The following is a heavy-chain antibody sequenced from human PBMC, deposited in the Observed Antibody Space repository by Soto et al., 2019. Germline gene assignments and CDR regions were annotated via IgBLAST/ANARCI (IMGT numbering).Heavy chain of an antibody. CDR2: ISANGRNT. CDR3: AKDLSSLGWLALVAPFHT. CDR1: GFTFSSYA. D-gene: IGHD5-18*01. V-gene: IGHV3-23*01. J-gene: IGHJ5*02. Sequence: EVHLLESGGNVVQPGGSLRLSCAASGFTFSSYAMNWVRQAPGKGLEWVSSISANGRNTYYADSVKGRFTISRDRYKNTLELQLDSLRVKDTAIYYCAKDLSSLGWLALVAPFHTCGQGTLVTVSS.